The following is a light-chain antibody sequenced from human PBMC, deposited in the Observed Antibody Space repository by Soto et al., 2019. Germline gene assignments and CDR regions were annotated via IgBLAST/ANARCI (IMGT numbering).Light chain of an antibody. Sequence: QSALTQPASVSGSPGQSIAISCTGTSSDVGNYNYVSWYQHHPGKVPKLMISEVSNRPSGISDRFSGSKSCNTASLTISGLQPDYEADYYCSSYASSSTIVFGGGTKVTVL. CDR2: EVS. V-gene: IGLV2-14*01. CDR3: SSYASSSTIV. CDR1: SSDVGNYNY. J-gene: IGLJ2*01.